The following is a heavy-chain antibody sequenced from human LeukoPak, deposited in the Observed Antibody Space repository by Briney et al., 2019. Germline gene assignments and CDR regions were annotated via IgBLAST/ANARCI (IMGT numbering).Heavy chain of an antibody. Sequence: GGSLRLSCAASGSTFSSYSMNWVRQAPGKGLEWVSSISSSSSYIYYADSVKGRFTISRDNAKNSLYLQMNSLRAEDTAVYYCARDGDSSGWPFDYWGQGTLVTVSS. CDR3: ARDGDSSGWPFDY. D-gene: IGHD6-19*01. CDR1: GSTFSSYS. J-gene: IGHJ4*02. CDR2: ISSSSSYI. V-gene: IGHV3-21*01.